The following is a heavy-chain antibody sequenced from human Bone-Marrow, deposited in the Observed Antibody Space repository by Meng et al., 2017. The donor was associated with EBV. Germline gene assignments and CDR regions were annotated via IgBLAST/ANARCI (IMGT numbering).Heavy chain of an antibody. CDR2: INSDGSST. CDR3: ARGPSRYYDSSGYYPG. D-gene: IGHD3-22*01. CDR1: GFTFSSYW. J-gene: IGHJ4*02. Sequence: VRVVGPGGGLVQPGGSLRLFCAASGFTFSSYWMHWVRQAPGKGLVWVSRINSDGSSTSYADSVKGRFTISRDNAKNTLYLQMNSLRAEDTAVYYCARGPSRYYDSSGYYPGWGQGTLVTVSS. V-gene: IGHV3-74*01.